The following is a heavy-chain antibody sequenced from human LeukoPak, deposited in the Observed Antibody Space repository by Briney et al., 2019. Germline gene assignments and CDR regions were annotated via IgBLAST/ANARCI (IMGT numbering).Heavy chain of an antibody. J-gene: IGHJ4*02. Sequence: ASVKVSCKASGYTFTSYDINWVRQATGQGLEWMGRIDPNSGGTNYAQKFQGRVTMTRDTSISTAYMELSRLRSDDTAVYYCGGGAEEQWLVPDYWGQGTLVTVSS. D-gene: IGHD6-19*01. CDR3: GGGAEEQWLVPDY. CDR1: GYTFTSYD. CDR2: IDPNSGGT. V-gene: IGHV1-2*06.